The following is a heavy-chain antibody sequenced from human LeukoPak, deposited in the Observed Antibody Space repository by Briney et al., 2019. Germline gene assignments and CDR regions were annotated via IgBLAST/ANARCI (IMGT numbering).Heavy chain of an antibody. V-gene: IGHV3-7*01. D-gene: IGHD2-2*01. CDR2: IKQDGSEK. CDR3: AKDRHQLLGDY. Sequence: GGSLRLSCAASGFTFSSYSMNWVRQAPGKGLEWVANIKQDGSEKYYADSVKGRFTISRDNSKNTLYLQMNSLRAEDTAVYYCAKDRHQLLGDYWGQGTLVTVSS. CDR1: GFTFSSYS. J-gene: IGHJ4*02.